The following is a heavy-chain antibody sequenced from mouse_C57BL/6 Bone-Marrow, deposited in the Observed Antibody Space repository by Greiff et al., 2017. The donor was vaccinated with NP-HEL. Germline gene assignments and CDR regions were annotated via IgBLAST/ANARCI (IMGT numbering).Heavy chain of an antibody. J-gene: IGHJ2*01. Sequence: QVQLQQPGAELVRPGSSVKLSCKASGYTFTSYWMHWVKQRPIQGLEWIGNIDPSDSETHYNQKFKDKATLTVDKSSSTAYMQLSSLTSEDSAVYYCAREGIYYYGSSSVYFDYWGKGTTLTVSS. D-gene: IGHD1-1*01. V-gene: IGHV1-52*01. CDR1: GYTFTSYW. CDR3: AREGIYYYGSSSVYFDY. CDR2: IDPSDSET.